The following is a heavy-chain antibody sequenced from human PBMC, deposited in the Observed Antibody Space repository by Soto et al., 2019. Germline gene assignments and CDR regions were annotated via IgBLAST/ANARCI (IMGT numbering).Heavy chain of an antibody. Sequence: GGSLRLSCAASGFTFSNFGMHWVRQAPGKGLEWVAVIWFDGSNQYYADSVKGRFTISRDISKNTLYLQMNSLRVEDTAVYYCARWITARRYYYYAMDVWGQGTTVTVSS. CDR2: IWFDGSNQ. CDR1: GFTFSNFG. V-gene: IGHV3-33*01. CDR3: ARWITARRYYYYAMDV. D-gene: IGHD6-6*01. J-gene: IGHJ6*02.